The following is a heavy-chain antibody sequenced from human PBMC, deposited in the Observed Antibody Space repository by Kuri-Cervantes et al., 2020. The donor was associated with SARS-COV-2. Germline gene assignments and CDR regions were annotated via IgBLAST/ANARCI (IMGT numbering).Heavy chain of an antibody. CDR1: GFTFSESY. V-gene: IGHV3-7*03. CDR3: AKVYGDIVVVPAAKYFQH. D-gene: IGHD2-2*01. CDR2: IKQDGSEK. Sequence: GGSLRLSCEASGFTFSESYMSWIRQAPGKGLEWVANIKQDGSEKYYVDSVKGRFTISRDNSKNTLYLQMNSLRAEDTAVYYCAKVYGDIVVVPAAKYFQHWGQGTLVTVSS. J-gene: IGHJ1*01.